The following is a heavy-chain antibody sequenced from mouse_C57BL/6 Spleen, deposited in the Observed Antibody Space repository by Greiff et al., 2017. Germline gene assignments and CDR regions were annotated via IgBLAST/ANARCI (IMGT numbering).Heavy chain of an antibody. D-gene: IGHD1-1*01. CDR1: GYAFSSYW. J-gene: IGHJ3*01. CDR3: ALYYGSSSWFAY. CDR2: IYPGDGDT. Sequence: VQLQQSGAELVKPGASVKISCKASGYAFSSYWLNWVKQRPGKGLEWIGQIYPGDGDTNYNGKFKGKATLTADKSASTAYMQLSSLTSEDSAVYFCALYYGSSSWFAYWGQGTLVTVSA. V-gene: IGHV1-80*01.